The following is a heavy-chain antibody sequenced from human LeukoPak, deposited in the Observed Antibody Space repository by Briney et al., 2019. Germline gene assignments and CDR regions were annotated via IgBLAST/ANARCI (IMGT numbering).Heavy chain of an antibody. D-gene: IGHD2-15*01. Sequence: SVKVSCTASGGTFSSYAISWVRQAPGQGLEWMGGIIPIFGTANYAQKFQGRVTITADESTSTAYMELSSLRSEDTAVYYCAGCYRSYFDYWGQGTLVTVSS. CDR2: IIPIFGTA. V-gene: IGHV1-69*13. CDR3: AGCYRSYFDY. J-gene: IGHJ4*02. CDR1: GGTFSSYA.